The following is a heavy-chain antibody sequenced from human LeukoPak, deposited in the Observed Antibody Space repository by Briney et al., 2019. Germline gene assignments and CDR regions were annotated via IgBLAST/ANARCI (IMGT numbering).Heavy chain of an antibody. Sequence: GGSLRLSCAASGFTFSNYAMSWVRQAPGKGLEWVSAIGGSGGRTYYADSVKGRFTLSRDNSKNTLYLQMNSLRAEDTAVYYCAKEYYYGSGTYYNVDYWGQGTLVTVSS. CDR1: GFTFSNYA. CDR2: IGGSGGRT. J-gene: IGHJ4*02. V-gene: IGHV3-23*01. CDR3: AKEYYYGSGTYYNVDY. D-gene: IGHD3-10*01.